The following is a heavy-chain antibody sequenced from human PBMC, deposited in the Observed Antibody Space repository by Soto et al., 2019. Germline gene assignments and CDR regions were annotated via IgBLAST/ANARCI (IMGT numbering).Heavy chain of an antibody. D-gene: IGHD3-10*01. CDR3: ARGGWCGELLFHHYYYGMDV. CDR1: GGSFSGYY. Sequence: PSETLSLTCAVYGGSFSGYYWSWIRQPPGKGLEWIGEINHSGSTNYNPSLKSRVTISVDTSKNQFSLKLSSVTAADTAVYYCARGGWCGELLFHHYYYGMDVWGQGNTVTVSS. CDR2: INHSGST. J-gene: IGHJ6*02. V-gene: IGHV4-34*01.